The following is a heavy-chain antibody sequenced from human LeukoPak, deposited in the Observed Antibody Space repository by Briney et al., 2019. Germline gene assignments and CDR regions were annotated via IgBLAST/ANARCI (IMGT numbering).Heavy chain of an antibody. CDR3: ARGGGSRAMVRGVMYWFDP. D-gene: IGHD3-10*01. CDR2: IIPIFGTA. Sequence: SVKVSCKASGGTFGRYAISWVRQAPGQGLEWMGGIIPIFGTANYAQKFQGRVTMTRNTSISTAYMELSSLRSEDTAVYYCARGGGSRAMVRGVMYWFDPWGQGTLVTVSS. CDR1: GGTFGRYA. J-gene: IGHJ5*02. V-gene: IGHV1-69*05.